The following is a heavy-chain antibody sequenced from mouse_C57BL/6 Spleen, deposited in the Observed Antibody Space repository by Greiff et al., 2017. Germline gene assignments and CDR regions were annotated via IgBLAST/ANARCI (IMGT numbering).Heavy chain of an antibody. D-gene: IGHD3-1*01. CDR1: GYAFSSYW. CDR2: IYPGDGAT. CDR3: ARRGLLSAMDY. V-gene: IGHV1-80*01. Sequence: QVQLQQSGAELVKPGASVKISCKASGYAFSSYWMHWVKQRPGKGLEWIGQIYPGDGATNYTGKFKGKATLTADKSSSTAYMQLSSLTSEDSAVYFCARRGLLSAMDYWGQGTSVTVSS. J-gene: IGHJ4*01.